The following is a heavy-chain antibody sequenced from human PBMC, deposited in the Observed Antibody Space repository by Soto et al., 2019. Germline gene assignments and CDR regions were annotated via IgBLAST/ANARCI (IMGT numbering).Heavy chain of an antibody. CDR1: GFTFSNYA. J-gene: IGHJ4*02. Sequence: GGSLRLSCAASGFTFSNYAMSWVRQAPGKGLEWVSAITGSGGDTYHADSVRGRFTISRDNSKNTLFLQMNRLRADDTAVYFCAKGSASGSPYYFDFWGPGTLVTVSS. D-gene: IGHD6-25*01. CDR3: AKGSASGSPYYFDF. CDR2: ITGSGGDT. V-gene: IGHV3-23*01.